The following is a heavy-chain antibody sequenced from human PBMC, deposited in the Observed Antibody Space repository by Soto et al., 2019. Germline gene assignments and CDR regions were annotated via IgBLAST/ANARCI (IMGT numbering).Heavy chain of an antibody. V-gene: IGHV3-30*18. CDR1: GFTFSDYA. J-gene: IGHJ4*02. Sequence: VQLVESGGGVVQPGRSLRLPCAASGFTFSDYAMHWVRQAPGKGLEWVAVVSHDGRNTHYADSVKGRFTLSRDSSKNTVSLEMTSLRAEDTAVYYCAKGGRQWLVTSDFNYWGQGALVTVSS. CDR2: VSHDGRNT. CDR3: AKGGRQWLVTSDFNY. D-gene: IGHD6-19*01.